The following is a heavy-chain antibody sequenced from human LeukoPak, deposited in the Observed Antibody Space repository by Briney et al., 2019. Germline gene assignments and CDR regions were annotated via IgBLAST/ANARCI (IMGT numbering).Heavy chain of an antibody. CDR3: ASSLGSWEPGDY. J-gene: IGHJ4*02. CDR1: GFTFSNAW. V-gene: IGHV3-30-3*01. Sequence: GGSLRLSCAASGFTFSNAWMSWVRQAPGKGLEWVAVISYDGSNKYYADSVKGRFTISRDNSKNTLYLQMNSLRAEDTAVYYCASSLGSWEPGDYWGQGTLVTVSS. D-gene: IGHD1-26*01. CDR2: ISYDGSNK.